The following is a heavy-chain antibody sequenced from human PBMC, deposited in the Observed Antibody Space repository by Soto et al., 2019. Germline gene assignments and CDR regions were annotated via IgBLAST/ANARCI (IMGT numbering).Heavy chain of an antibody. D-gene: IGHD3-9*01. CDR3: ASGTDYDILTGYVYYFDY. CDR2: IIPIFGTA. V-gene: IGHV1-69*01. Sequence: QVQLVQSGAEVKKPGSSVKVSCKASGGTFSSYAISWVRQAPGQGLEWMGGIIPIFGTANYAQKFQGRVTITADESTSTAYMELSSLRSEDTAVYYCASGTDYDILTGYVYYFDYWGQGTLVTVSS. CDR1: GGTFSSYA. J-gene: IGHJ4*02.